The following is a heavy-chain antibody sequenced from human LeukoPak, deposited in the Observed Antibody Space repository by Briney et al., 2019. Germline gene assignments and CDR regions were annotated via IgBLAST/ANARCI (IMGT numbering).Heavy chain of an antibody. Sequence: PSETLSLTCSVSSGSISTYYWSWIRQPPGKGLEWIGYIYYSGSTSYNPSLKSRVTISVDTSKNQFSLDLSSVTAADTAVYYCTRHGIVDSSRKYYFDYWGQGTLVTVSS. D-gene: IGHD6-13*01. J-gene: IGHJ4*02. CDR1: SGSISTYY. V-gene: IGHV4-59*08. CDR2: IYYSGST. CDR3: TRHGIVDSSRKYYFDY.